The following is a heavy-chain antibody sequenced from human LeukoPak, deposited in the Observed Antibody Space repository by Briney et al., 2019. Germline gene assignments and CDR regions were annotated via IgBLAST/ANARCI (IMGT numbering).Heavy chain of an antibody. D-gene: IGHD3-3*01. V-gene: IGHV1-2*02. CDR2: INPNSGGT. CDR1: GYTFTGYY. Sequence: VASVKVSCKASGYTFTGYYMHWVRQAPGQGLEWMGWINPNSGGTNYAQKFQGRVTMTRDTSISTAYMELSRLRSDDTAVYYCARDSCGDDFWSGYCFDYWGQGTLVTVSS. CDR3: ARDSCGDDFWSGYCFDY. J-gene: IGHJ4*02.